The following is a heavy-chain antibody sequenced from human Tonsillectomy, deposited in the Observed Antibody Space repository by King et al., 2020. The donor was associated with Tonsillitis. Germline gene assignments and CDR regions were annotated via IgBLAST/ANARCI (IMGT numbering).Heavy chain of an antibody. J-gene: IGHJ3*02. CDR2: IIPIFGTA. CDR1: GGNFISYG. V-gene: IGHV1-69*01. D-gene: IGHD3-10*01. CDR3: ARDRAPMGIVDVFNI. Sequence: VQLVESGAEVKKPGSSVRVSCKASGGNFISYGISWVRQAPGQGLEWMGGIIPIFGTANYAQKFQGRVTITADESTSIAYMELSSLRSEDTAMYYCARDRAPMGIVDVFNIWGQGTMVTVSS.